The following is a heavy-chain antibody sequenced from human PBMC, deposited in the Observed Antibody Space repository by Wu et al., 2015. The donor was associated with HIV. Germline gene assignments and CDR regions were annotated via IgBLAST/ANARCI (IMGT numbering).Heavy chain of an antibody. D-gene: IGHD2-2*01. CDR3: AREFCSRSRSCYSFHDH. V-gene: IGHV1-2*02. CDR1: GYTFTGSY. J-gene: IGHJ4*02. CDR2: INPNSGGT. Sequence: QVQLVQSGAEVKKPGASVKVSCKASGYTFTGSYIHWVRQAPGQGLEWIGWINPNSGGTNYAQKFQGRVSMTRDPSISTAYMELSRLRSDDTAVYYCAREFCSRSRSCYSFHDHWGQGTLVTVSS.